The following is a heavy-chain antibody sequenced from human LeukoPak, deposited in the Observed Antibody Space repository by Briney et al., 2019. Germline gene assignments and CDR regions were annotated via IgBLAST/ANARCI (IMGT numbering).Heavy chain of an antibody. J-gene: IGHJ5*02. V-gene: IGHV3-21*01. CDR1: GFTFSSYS. Sequence: GRSLRLSCAASGFTFSSYSMNWVRQAPGKGLEWVSSISSSSSYIYYADSVKGRFTISRDNAKNSLYLQMNSLRAEDTAVYYCASGTILSEGFEDWGQGTLVTVSS. D-gene: IGHD3-3*01. CDR3: ASGTILSEGFED. CDR2: ISSSSSYI.